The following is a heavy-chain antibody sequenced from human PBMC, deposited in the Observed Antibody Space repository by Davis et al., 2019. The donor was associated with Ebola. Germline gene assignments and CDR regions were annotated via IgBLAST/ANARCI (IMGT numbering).Heavy chain of an antibody. J-gene: IGHJ6*04. D-gene: IGHD1-1*01. V-gene: IGHV1-18*04. Sequence: AASVKVSCKASGYTFTGYYMHWVRQAPGQGLEWMGWINPHNGNTNYAQKLQGRVTMTTDTSTSTAYMELRSLRSDDTAVYYCARAGTTVYYYYGMDVWGKGTTVTVSS. CDR2: INPHNGNT. CDR3: ARAGTTVYYYYGMDV. CDR1: GYTFTGYY.